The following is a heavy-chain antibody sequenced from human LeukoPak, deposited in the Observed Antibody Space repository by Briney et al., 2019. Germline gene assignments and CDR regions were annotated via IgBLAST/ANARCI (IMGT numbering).Heavy chain of an antibody. V-gene: IGHV3-9*01. CDR3: AKGGDYGDYEGFDY. D-gene: IGHD4-17*01. CDR1: GFTFDDYA. J-gene: IGHJ4*02. Sequence: GGSLRLSCAASGFTFDDYAMHWVRQAPGKGLEWVSGISWNSGSIGYADSVKGRFTISRDNAKNSLYLQVNSLRAEDTALYYCAKGGDYGDYEGFDYWGQGTLVTVSS. CDR2: ISWNSGSI.